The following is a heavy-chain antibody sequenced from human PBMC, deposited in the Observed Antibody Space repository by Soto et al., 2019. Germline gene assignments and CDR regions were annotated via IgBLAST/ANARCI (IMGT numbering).Heavy chain of an antibody. V-gene: IGHV1-69*01. CDR3: ATRGTQGRWLEFADY. Sequence: QVQLVQSGAEVKRPGSSVKVSCEASGVTFSSLGFTWVRQAPGQGLEWMGGIIPISGRTTFAPKFLGRVTITADESTRTTYMELTALTSDDTAIYYCATRGTQGRWLEFADYWGQGTLVTVSS. CDR2: IIPISGRT. D-gene: IGHD5-12*01. J-gene: IGHJ4*02. CDR1: GVTFSSLG.